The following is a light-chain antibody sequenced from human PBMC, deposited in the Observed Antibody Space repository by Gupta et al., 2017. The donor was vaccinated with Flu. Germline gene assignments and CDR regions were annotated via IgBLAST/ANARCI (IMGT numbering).Light chain of an antibody. CDR3: CSSAGSSTLI. Sequence: SITISCTGTSSDVGSYNLVSWYQQHPGKAPKLMIYEVTKRPSGVSDRFSGSKSGNTASLTISGLQAEDEADYYCCSSAGSSTLIFGGGTKLTVL. CDR1: SSDVGSYNL. CDR2: EVT. J-gene: IGLJ2*01. V-gene: IGLV2-23*02.